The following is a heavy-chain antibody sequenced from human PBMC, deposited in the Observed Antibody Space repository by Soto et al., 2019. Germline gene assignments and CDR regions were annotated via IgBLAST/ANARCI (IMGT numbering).Heavy chain of an antibody. V-gene: IGHV4-31*03. Sequence: PSEILSLTCTVSGASISSGGYYWSWIRQHPGKGLEWIGYIYYSGSTYYNPSLKSRVTISVDTSNNQFSLMLSSVTAADTAVYYCAKRGFDYYGMDVWGQGTTVTVFS. D-gene: IGHD3-10*01. CDR3: AKRGFDYYGMDV. CDR2: IYYSGST. J-gene: IGHJ6*02. CDR1: GASISSGGYY.